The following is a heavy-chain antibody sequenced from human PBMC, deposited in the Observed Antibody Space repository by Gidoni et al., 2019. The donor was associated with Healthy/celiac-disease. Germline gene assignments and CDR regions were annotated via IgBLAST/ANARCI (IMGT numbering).Heavy chain of an antibody. CDR1: GGTFSSSA. J-gene: IGHJ3*02. CDR2: IIPIFGTA. CDR3: AAGYCSSTSCYFAFDI. V-gene: IGHV1-69*01. D-gene: IGHD2-2*03. Sequence: QVQLVQSGAEVKKPGSSVKVSCKASGGTFSSSAISWVRQAPGQGLEWMGGIIPIFGTANSAQKFPGRVTITADESTSTAYMVLSSLRSEDTAVYYCAAGYCSSTSCYFAFDIWGQGTMVTVSS.